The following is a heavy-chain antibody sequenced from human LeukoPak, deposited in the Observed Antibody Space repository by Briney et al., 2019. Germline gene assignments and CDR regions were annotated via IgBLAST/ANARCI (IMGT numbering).Heavy chain of an antibody. D-gene: IGHD1-1*01. Sequence: GGSLRLSCAASGFTFSTYSMNWVRQAPGKGLEWVSSISSSSSYIYYADSVKGRFTMSRDNAKDSLYLQMNSLRAEDTAVYYCARELVEPGLWYFDLWGRGTLVTVSS. J-gene: IGHJ2*01. CDR3: ARELVEPGLWYFDL. V-gene: IGHV3-21*01. CDR1: GFTFSTYS. CDR2: ISSSSSYI.